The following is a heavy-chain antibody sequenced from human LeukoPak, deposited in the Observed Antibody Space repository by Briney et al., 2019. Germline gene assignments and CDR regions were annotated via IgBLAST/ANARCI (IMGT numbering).Heavy chain of an antibody. Sequence: PSETLSLTCTVSGGSISSGGYYWSWIRQHPGKGLEWIGYIYYSGSTYYNPSLKSRVTISVDTSKNQFSLRLSSVTAADTALYYCARQGCSTTSCYDYWGQGTLVTVSS. V-gene: IGHV4-39*01. CDR2: IYYSGST. J-gene: IGHJ4*02. CDR3: ARQGCSTTSCYDY. D-gene: IGHD2-2*01. CDR1: GGSISSGGYY.